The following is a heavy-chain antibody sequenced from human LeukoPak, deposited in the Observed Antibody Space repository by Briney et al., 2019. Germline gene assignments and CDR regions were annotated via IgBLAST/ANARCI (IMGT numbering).Heavy chain of an antibody. Sequence: PSETLSLTCAVYGGSFSGYYWSWTRQPPGKGLEWIGEINHSGSTNYNPSLKSRVTISVDTSKNQFSLKLSSVTAADTAVYYCARGTKTPIYYDFWSGPLNWFDPWGQGTLVTVSS. J-gene: IGHJ5*02. D-gene: IGHD3-3*01. CDR1: GGSFSGYY. CDR2: INHSGST. V-gene: IGHV4-34*01. CDR3: ARGTKTPIYYDFWSGPLNWFDP.